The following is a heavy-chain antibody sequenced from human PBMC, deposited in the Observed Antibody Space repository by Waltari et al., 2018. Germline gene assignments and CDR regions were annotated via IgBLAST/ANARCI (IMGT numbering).Heavy chain of an antibody. J-gene: IGHJ4*02. D-gene: IGHD5-12*01. Sequence: VQLQESGPGLVKPSETLYLTCAVSGYSISSGYYWGWIRQPPGKGREWIGSIYHSGSTYYNPSLKSRVTISGDTSKNQFSLKLSSVTAADTAVYYCARVPRDGYNGRADYWGQGTLVTVSS. CDR3: ARVPRDGYNGRADY. CDR1: GYSISSGYY. V-gene: IGHV4-38-2*01. CDR2: IYHSGST.